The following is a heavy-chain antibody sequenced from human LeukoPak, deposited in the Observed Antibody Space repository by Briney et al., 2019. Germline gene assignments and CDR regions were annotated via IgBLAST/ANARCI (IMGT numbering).Heavy chain of an antibody. D-gene: IGHD5-24*01. CDR2: IRPNSCGI. CDR3: ARDPVDGYSHYDF. J-gene: IGHJ4*02. Sequence: ASVNVSCKASVYTLTDHHLIWVGQAPGQGLEGMGWIRPNSCGIKYAQEFHGRVTMTRDTSISTAYMELTRLTSDDTAIYYCARDPVDGYSHYDFWGQGTLVTVSS. CDR1: VYTLTDHH. V-gene: IGHV1-2*02.